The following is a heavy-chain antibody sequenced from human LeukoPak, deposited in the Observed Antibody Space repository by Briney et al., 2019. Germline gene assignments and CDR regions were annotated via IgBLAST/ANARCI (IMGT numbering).Heavy chain of an antibody. CDR1: GFTFSSYA. J-gene: IGHJ6*02. CDR3: ARAFGGSAGGYYYGMDV. D-gene: IGHD1-26*01. V-gene: IGHV3-30-3*01. Sequence: GVSLRLSCAASGFTFSSYAMHWVRQAPGKGLEWVAVISYDGSNKYYADSVKGRFTISRDNSKNTLYLQMNSLRAEDTAVYYCARAFGGSAGGYYYGMDVWGQGTTVTVSS. CDR2: ISYDGSNK.